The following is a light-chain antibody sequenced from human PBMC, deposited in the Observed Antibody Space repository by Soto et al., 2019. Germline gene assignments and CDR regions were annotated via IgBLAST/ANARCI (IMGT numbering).Light chain of an antibody. Sequence: EIVMTQSPATLSVSPGEGVTLSCRASERLTTNLAWYQQSPGQAPRLLIYGTYTRATGIPTRFSGSGTGTEFTLTISSLESEDFAVYHCQQYNKWPCTFGGGTKVDIK. CDR1: ERLTTN. V-gene: IGKV3D-15*01. J-gene: IGKJ4*01. CDR3: QQYNKWPCT. CDR2: GTY.